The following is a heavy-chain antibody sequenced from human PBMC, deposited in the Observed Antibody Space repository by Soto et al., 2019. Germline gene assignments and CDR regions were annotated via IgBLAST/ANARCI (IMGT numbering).Heavy chain of an antibody. D-gene: IGHD6-13*01. CDR2: IHYSGATP. J-gene: IGHJ4*02. CDR3: AVPGAGDFDY. V-gene: IGHV1-46*01. Sequence: GASVKVSCKASGYAFTNYYMHWVRQAPGQGLEWMGVIHYSGATPTYAQKFQGRVTMARDTSTSTVYVELSSLTSEDTAVYYCAVPGAGDFDYWGQGALVTVSS. CDR1: GYAFTNYY.